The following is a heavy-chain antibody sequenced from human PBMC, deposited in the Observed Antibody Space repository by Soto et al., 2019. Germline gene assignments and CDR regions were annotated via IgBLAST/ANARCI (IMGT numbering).Heavy chain of an antibody. V-gene: IGHV3-66*01. CDR3: ARVKGAIAGPHDY. Sequence: EVQLVESGGGLVQPGGSLRLSCAASGFTVSSNYMSWVRQAPGKGLEWVSVIYSGGSTYYADSVKGRLTISRDNSKNTLYLQMNSLRVEDTAVYYCARVKGAIAGPHDYWGQGTLVTVSS. CDR1: GFTVSSNY. D-gene: IGHD6-13*01. CDR2: IYSGGST. J-gene: IGHJ4*02.